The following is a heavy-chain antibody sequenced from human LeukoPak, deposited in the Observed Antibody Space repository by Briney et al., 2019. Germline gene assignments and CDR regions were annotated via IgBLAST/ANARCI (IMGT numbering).Heavy chain of an antibody. CDR1: GFTFSSYA. D-gene: IGHD6-19*01. Sequence: PGGSLRLSCAASGFTFSSYAMSWVRQAPGKGLEWVSAISGSGGSTYYADSVKGRFTISRDNSKNTLYLQMNSLRAEDTAAYYCAKVYSSGWYDGDAFDIWGQGTMVTVSS. CDR2: ISGSGGST. J-gene: IGHJ3*02. CDR3: AKVYSSGWYDGDAFDI. V-gene: IGHV3-23*01.